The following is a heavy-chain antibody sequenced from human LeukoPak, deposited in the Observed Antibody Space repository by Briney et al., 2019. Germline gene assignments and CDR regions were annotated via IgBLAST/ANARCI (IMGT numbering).Heavy chain of an antibody. J-gene: IGHJ6*03. V-gene: IGHV4-34*01. CDR3: ATFSYDGSGVFYYYYYMDV. CDR1: IGSFSGYY. D-gene: IGHD3-10*01. CDR2: INHSGST. Sequence: SETLSLTCAVYIGSFSGYYWSWIRQSPGKGLEWIGEINHSGSTNYNPSLKSRVTISVDTSKNQFSLKLSSVTAADTAVSYCATFSYDGSGVFYYYYYMDVWDKGTTVTVSS.